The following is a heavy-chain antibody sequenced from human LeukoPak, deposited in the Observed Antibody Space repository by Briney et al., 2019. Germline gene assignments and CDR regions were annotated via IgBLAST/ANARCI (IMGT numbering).Heavy chain of an antibody. CDR1: GFTFSNYA. D-gene: IGHD5-18*01. CDR3: ARGQLWLDY. Sequence: GGSLRLSCTASGFTFSNYAMSWVRQAPGQGLERVSPIGGSGGNTYYADSVKGRFTISRDNSKNTLYLQMNSLRAEDTAVYYCARGQLWLDYWGQGTLVTVSS. J-gene: IGHJ4*02. CDR2: IGGSGGNT. V-gene: IGHV3-23*01.